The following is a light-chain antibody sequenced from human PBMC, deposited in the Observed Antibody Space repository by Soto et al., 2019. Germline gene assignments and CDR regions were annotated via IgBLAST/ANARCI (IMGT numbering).Light chain of an antibody. J-gene: IGKJ5*01. CDR1: QGIRSY. V-gene: IGKV1-27*01. CDR2: GAS. CDR3: QKYNSALT. Sequence: DVRVTQSPFFLSASVGDRVTITCRASQGIRSYLAWYQQRPGKAPELLIYGASTLRTGVASRFGGSGSGTDFTLTISSLQPEDVATYFCQKYNSALTFGQGTRLEIK.